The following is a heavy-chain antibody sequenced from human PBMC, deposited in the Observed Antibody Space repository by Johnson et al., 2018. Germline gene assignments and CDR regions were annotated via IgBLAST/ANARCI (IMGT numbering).Heavy chain of an antibody. V-gene: IGHV4-39*07. Sequence: QVQLQESGPGLVKPSETLSLTCSVSGGSISSSSYYWGWIRQPPGKGLEWIASIYYSGSTYYNPSLKSRVTISVDTSKNQFPLKLTSVTAADTAVFFCARGVGALPFDIWGQGTMVTVSS. CDR1: GGSISSSSYY. J-gene: IGHJ3*02. D-gene: IGHD1-26*01. CDR2: IYYSGST. CDR3: ARGVGALPFDI.